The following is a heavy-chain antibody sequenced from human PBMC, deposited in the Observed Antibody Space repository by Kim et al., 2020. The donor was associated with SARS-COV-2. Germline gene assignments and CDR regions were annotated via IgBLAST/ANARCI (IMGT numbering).Heavy chain of an antibody. V-gene: IGHV3-66*01. D-gene: IGHD4-17*01. J-gene: IGHJ6*02. CDR1: GFTFSSNY. Sequence: GGSLRLSCAASGFTFSSNYMSWVRQAPGKGLEWVSVIYSGGSTYYADSVKGRFTISRDNSKNTRYLQMNSLRAEDTAVYYCARDATDYGDYWSGYYYGMDVWGQGTTVTVS. CDR3: ARDATDYGDYWSGYYYGMDV. CDR2: IYSGGST.